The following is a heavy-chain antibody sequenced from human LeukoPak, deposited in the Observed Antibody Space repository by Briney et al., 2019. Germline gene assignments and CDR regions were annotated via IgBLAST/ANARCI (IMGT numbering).Heavy chain of an antibody. CDR2: ISSSSSYI. Sequence: PGGSLRLSCAASGFTFSSYSMNWIRQAPGKGLEWVSSISSSSSYIYYADSVKGRFTVSRDNAKNSLYLQMNSLRAGGTAVYYCARGEQLVLDWGQGTLVTVSS. CDR1: GFTFSSYS. D-gene: IGHD6-13*01. V-gene: IGHV3-21*01. J-gene: IGHJ4*02. CDR3: ARGEQLVLD.